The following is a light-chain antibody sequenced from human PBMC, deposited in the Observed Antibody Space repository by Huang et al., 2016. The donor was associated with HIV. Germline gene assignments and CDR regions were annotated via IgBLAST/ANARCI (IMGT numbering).Light chain of an antibody. J-gene: IGKJ1*01. Sequence: AIQMTQSPSSLSASVGDKVTITCLASKGIRNDVGWYQQRPGKAPNVLIYAASELQSGVPFRLSGSGSGTEFSLTISSLQPEDSATYYCLQDYNYLRTFGQGTKVKI. CDR1: KGIRND. V-gene: IGKV1-6*02. CDR2: AAS. CDR3: LQDYNYLRT.